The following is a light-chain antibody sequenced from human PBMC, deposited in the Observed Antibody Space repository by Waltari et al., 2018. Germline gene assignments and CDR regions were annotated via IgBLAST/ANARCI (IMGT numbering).Light chain of an antibody. J-gene: IGKJ3*01. Sequence: DIVLSQSPATLSLSPGERAPLSCRASQSVSRYVACYQQKPGQAPRLLIYDASNRATGIPVRFSGSGSGTDFTLTISSLGPEDFAVYYCLQHSNWPRFTFGPGTKVDIK. CDR2: DAS. CDR3: LQHSNWPRFT. CDR1: QSVSRY. V-gene: IGKV3-11*01.